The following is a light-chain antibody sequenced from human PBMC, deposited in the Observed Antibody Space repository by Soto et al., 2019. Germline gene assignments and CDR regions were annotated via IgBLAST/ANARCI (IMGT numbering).Light chain of an antibody. J-gene: IGLJ1*01. Sequence: QSVLTQPPSASGTPGQRVTISCSGSSSNIGSSTVNWYQQLPGTAPKLLIYSNNQRPSGVPDRFSGSKSGTSASLAISGLQSEYEADYYCAAWDDSLNVPYVFGTGTKVTVL. CDR3: AAWDDSLNVPYV. CDR1: SSNIGSST. V-gene: IGLV1-44*01. CDR2: SNN.